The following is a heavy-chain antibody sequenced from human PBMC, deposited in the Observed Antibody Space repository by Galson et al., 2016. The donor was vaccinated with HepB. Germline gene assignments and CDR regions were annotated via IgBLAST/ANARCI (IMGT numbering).Heavy chain of an antibody. D-gene: IGHD3-22*01. CDR3: AKDFTMIVVPYYYYGMDV. J-gene: IGHJ6*02. V-gene: IGHV3-23*01. CDR1: GFPFSSYA. CDR2: VSGSGFIT. Sequence: SLRLSCAASGFPFSSYAMSWVRQAPGKGLEWVSAVSGSGFITYYADSVKGRYIISRANSKNTLYLQINSLRAEDTAVYHCAKDFTMIVVPYYYYGMDVWGQGTTVTVSS.